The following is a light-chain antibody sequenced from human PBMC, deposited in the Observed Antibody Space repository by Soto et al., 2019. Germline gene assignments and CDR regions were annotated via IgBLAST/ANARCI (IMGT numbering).Light chain of an antibody. CDR3: SSYTSSNTLV. V-gene: IGLV2-14*01. CDR1: SSDVGGYNY. CDR2: DVS. J-gene: IGLJ2*01. Sequence: QSVLTQPASVSGSPGQSITISCTGTSSDVGGYNYVSWYQQHPGKVPKLMIYDVSNRPSGVSDRFSGSKSGDTASLTISGLQAEXEADYYCSSYTSSNTLVFGGGTKLTVL.